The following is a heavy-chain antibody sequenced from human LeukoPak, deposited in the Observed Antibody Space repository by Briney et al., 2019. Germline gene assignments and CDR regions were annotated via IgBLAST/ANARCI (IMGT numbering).Heavy chain of an antibody. D-gene: IGHD6-6*01. CDR3: ARISRSHDYDY. J-gene: IGHJ4*02. Sequence: PGGSLRLSCAASGFNLSSYSMHWVRQAPGKGLEYVSAISSYGGSTCYANSVKDRFTISRDNSKNTVYLQMGSLRTEDMAVYYCARISRSHDYDYWGQGTLVTVSS. CDR2: ISSYGGST. CDR1: GFNLSSYS. V-gene: IGHV3-64*01.